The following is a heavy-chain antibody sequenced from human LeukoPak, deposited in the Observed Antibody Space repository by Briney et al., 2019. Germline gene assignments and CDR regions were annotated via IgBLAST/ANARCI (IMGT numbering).Heavy chain of an antibody. CDR2: ISAYNGNT. CDR3: ARGSGLIGWYYFDY. Sequence: ASVKVSCKASGYTFTSYGISWLRQAPGQGLEWMGWISAYNGNTNYAQKLQGRVTMTTDTSTSTAYMELRSLRSDDTAVYYCARGSGLIGWYYFDYWGQGTLVTVSS. CDR1: GYTFTSYG. V-gene: IGHV1-18*01. D-gene: IGHD3-3*01. J-gene: IGHJ4*02.